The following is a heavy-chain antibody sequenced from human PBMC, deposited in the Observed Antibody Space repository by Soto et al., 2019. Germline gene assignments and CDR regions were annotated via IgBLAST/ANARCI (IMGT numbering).Heavy chain of an antibody. CDR3: AKGRGWSRLAGMDV. V-gene: IGHV3-23*01. J-gene: IGHJ6*02. CDR1: GFTFSSYA. D-gene: IGHD6-19*01. Sequence: EVQLLESGGGLVQPGGSLRRSCAASGFTFSSYAMSWVRQAPGKGLEWVSAISGSGGSTYYADSVKGRLTIPRDNSKNTLDLQMNSLGAEETAVYDCAKGRGWSRLAGMDVWGQGTTVTVSS. CDR2: ISGSGGST.